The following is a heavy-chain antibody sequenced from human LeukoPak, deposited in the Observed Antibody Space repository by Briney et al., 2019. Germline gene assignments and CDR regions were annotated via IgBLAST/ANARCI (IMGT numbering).Heavy chain of an antibody. D-gene: IGHD3-3*01. CDR2: ISRTTNTI. J-gene: IGHJ3*02. CDR3: ARPYFWSGYYPPAAFDI. Sequence: GGSLRLSCAASGFTFSSYEMNWVRQAPGKGLEWVSYISRTTNTIYYADSVKGRFTISRDNAKDSLYLQMNSLGAEDTAIYYCARPYFWSGYYPPAAFDIWGQGTMVTVSS. V-gene: IGHV3-48*03. CDR1: GFTFSSYE.